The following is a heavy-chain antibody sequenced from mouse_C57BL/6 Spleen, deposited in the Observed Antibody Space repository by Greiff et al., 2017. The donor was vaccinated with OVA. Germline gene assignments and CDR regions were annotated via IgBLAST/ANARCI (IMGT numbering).Heavy chain of an antibody. CDR2: ISSGSSTI. CDR3: ARPGVGPWFAY. Sequence: EVQLVESGGGLVKPGGSLKLSCAASGFTFSDYGMHWVRQAPEKGLEWVAYISSGSSTIYYADTVKGRFTISRDNAKNTLFLQMTSLRSEDTAMYYGARPGVGPWFAYWGQGTLVTVSA. CDR1: GFTFSDYG. V-gene: IGHV5-17*01. J-gene: IGHJ3*01. D-gene: IGHD4-1*01.